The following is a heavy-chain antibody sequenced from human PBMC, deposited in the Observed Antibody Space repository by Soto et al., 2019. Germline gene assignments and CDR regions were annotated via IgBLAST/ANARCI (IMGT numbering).Heavy chain of an antibody. CDR2: INPKSGVT. V-gene: IGHV1-2*02. J-gene: IGHJ4*02. D-gene: IGHD4-17*01. CDR3: VRAMAYGDFLQAIF. CDR1: GYTFTGYY. Sequence: QGQLVQSGAEVKKPGASVKVSCKASGYTFTGYYIHWVRQAPGQGLEWMGWINPKSGVTNYAQKLEGKITMITNTSTSTACMELSRLRSDDTAMYYCVRAMAYGDFLQAIFWGQGTLVTVYS.